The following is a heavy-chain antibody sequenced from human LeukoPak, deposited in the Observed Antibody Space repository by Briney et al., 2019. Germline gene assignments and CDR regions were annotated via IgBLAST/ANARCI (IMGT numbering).Heavy chain of an antibody. J-gene: IGHJ4*02. CDR2: IYTSGST. Sequence: SQTLSLTCTVSGGSISSGSYYWSWIRQPAGKGLEWIGRIYTSGSTNYNPSLKSRVTISVDTSKNQFSLKLSSVTAADTAVYYCARGLTDYDFWSGYYSAPWYFDYWGQGTLVTVSS. V-gene: IGHV4-61*02. D-gene: IGHD3-3*01. CDR1: GGSISSGSYY. CDR3: ARGLTDYDFWSGYYSAPWYFDY.